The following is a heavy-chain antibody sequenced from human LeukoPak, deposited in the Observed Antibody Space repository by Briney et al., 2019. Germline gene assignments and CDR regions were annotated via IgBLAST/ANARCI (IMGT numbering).Heavy chain of an antibody. D-gene: IGHD6-19*01. J-gene: IGHJ4*02. CDR2: LSGSGGST. V-gene: IGHV3-23*01. CDR1: GFTFSFYT. CDR3: ARSPVAGPPNYFDY. Sequence: SGGSLRLSCAASGFTFSFYTMSWVRQAPGKGLEWVSGLSGSGGSTYSSDSVKGRFTISRDNSKNTLYLQIDFLTAEDTAVYYCARSPVAGPPNYFDYLGQGTLVTVSS.